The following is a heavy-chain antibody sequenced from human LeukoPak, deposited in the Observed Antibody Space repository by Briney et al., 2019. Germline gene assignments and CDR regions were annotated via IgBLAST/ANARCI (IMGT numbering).Heavy chain of an antibody. CDR3: ARRPTGDPKFDY. V-gene: IGHV4-59*08. CDR1: GGSISNYF. J-gene: IGHJ4*02. Sequence: SETLSLTCSVSGGSISNYFWTWIRQPPGKGLEWIGYIYPSGSTYYNPSLKSRVTISVDTSKNRFSLKLSTVTAADTAVYYCARRPTGDPKFDYWGQGTLVTVSS. D-gene: IGHD7-27*01. CDR2: IYPSGST.